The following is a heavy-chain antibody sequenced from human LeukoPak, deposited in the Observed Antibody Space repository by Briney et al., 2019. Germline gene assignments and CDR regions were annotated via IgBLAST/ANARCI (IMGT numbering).Heavy chain of an antibody. CDR3: ARGPGSGSYFAWFDH. V-gene: IGHV4-34*01. CDR2: INHSGST. D-gene: IGHD3-10*01. CDR1: GGSFSGVY. J-gene: IGHJ5*02. Sequence: KSSETLSLTCAVYGGSFSGVYWSWLRQPPGKGLEWIGEINHSGSTNYNPSLKSRLTVSVDTSKTQFSLKLSSVTAADTAVYYCARGPGSGSYFAWFDHWGQGTPVTVSS.